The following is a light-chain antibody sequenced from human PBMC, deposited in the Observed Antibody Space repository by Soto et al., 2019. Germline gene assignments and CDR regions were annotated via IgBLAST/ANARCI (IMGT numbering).Light chain of an antibody. Sequence: EIVMPQSPATLSVSPGEGATVSCRARQSVSSHLAWYQHKPGQAPRLLIYGASSRATGIPDRFSGSGSGTDFTLTISRLEPEDFAVYYCQQYGSSITVGQGNKVDIK. V-gene: IGKV3-20*01. CDR1: QSVSSH. CDR3: QQYGSSIT. CDR2: GAS. J-gene: IGKJ1*01.